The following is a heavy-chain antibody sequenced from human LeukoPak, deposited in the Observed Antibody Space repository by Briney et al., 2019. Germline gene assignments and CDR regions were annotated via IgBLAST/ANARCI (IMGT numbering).Heavy chain of an antibody. Sequence: PGGSLRLSCAASGFAFSTYGTHWVRQAPGKGLEWVAVISSDGRNEYYADSVKGRFTISRDNSKNTLFLQMNSLRPEDTAVYYCAQGGTTGWYGTYWGQGTLVTVSS. CDR2: ISSDGRNE. D-gene: IGHD6-19*01. J-gene: IGHJ4*02. CDR3: AQGGTTGWYGTY. CDR1: GFAFSTYG. V-gene: IGHV3-30*18.